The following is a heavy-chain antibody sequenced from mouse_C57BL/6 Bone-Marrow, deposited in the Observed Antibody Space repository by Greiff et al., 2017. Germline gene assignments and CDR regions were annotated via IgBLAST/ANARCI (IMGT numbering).Heavy chain of an antibody. V-gene: IGHV1-80*01. CDR3: ATPTIVTTRVGYYAMDY. Sequence: QVQLKESGAELVKPGASVKISCKASGYAFSSYWMNWVKQRPGKGLEWIGQIYPGDGDTNYNGKFKGKATLTADKSSSTASMQLSSLTSEDSAVYFCATPTIVTTRVGYYAMDYWGQGTSVTVSS. CDR1: GYAFSSYW. D-gene: IGHD2-5*01. CDR2: IYPGDGDT. J-gene: IGHJ4*01.